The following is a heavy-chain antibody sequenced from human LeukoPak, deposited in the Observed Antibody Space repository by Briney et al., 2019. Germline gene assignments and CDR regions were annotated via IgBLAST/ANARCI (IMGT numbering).Heavy chain of an antibody. J-gene: IGHJ4*02. CDR3: ARDTYGSDY. D-gene: IGHD3-10*01. CDR1: GYTFSSHH. CDR2: ITPSSGDT. Sequence: VASVKVSRKASGYTFSSHHTHWVRQAPGQGLEWMGKITPSSGDTTYAQKFQDRVTMTRDTSTSTVYMELSSLRSEDTAVYYCARDTYGSDYWGQGTLVTVSA. V-gene: IGHV1-46*01.